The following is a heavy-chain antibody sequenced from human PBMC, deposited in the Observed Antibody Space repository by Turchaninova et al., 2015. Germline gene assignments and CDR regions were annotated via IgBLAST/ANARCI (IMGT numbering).Heavy chain of an antibody. V-gene: IGHV4-59*01. Sequence: QVLLQESGPGLVKPSETLSLTCTVSGGPISSYYWSWLRQPPGKGLEWIGYIYYSGSTNSNPSLKSRISISLDTSNNEFSLKLRSVTAADTAVYYCARGAGWYQYWGQGTLVTVSS. CDR1: GGPISSYY. J-gene: IGHJ4*02. CDR2: IYYSGST. D-gene: IGHD6-19*01. CDR3: ARGAGWYQY.